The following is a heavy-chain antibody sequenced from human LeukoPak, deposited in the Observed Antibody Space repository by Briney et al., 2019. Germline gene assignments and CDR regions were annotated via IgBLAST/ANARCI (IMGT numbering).Heavy chain of an antibody. V-gene: IGHV1-69*04. CDR3: ARGSSTSWPLDD. CDR2: IIPILGIA. Sequence: EASVRVSCKASGGTFSSYAISWVRQAPGQGLEWMGRIIPILGIANYAQKFQGRVTITADKSTSTAYMELSSLRSEDTAVYYCARGSSTSWPLDDWGQGTLVTVSS. J-gene: IGHJ4*02. D-gene: IGHD2-2*01. CDR1: GGTFSSYA.